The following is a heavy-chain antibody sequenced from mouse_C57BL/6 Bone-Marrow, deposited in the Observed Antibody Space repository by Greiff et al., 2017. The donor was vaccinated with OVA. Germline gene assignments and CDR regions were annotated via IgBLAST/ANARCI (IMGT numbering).Heavy chain of an antibody. V-gene: IGHV1-22*01. J-gene: IGHJ1*03. Sequence: EVQVVESGPELVKPGASVKMSCKASGYTFTDYNMHWVKQSHGKSLEWIGYINPNNGGTSYNQKFKGKATLTVNKSSSTAYMELRSLTSEDSAVYYCATLIYYDYDRYFDVWGTGTTVTVSS. CDR1: GYTFTDYN. D-gene: IGHD2-4*01. CDR3: ATLIYYDYDRYFDV. CDR2: INPNNGGT.